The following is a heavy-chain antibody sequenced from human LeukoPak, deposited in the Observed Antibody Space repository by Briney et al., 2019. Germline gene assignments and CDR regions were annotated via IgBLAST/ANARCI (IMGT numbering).Heavy chain of an antibody. J-gene: IGHJ4*02. Sequence: ASVKVSCKASGYTFTGYYMHWVRQAPGQGLEWMGWITPNSGGTNYAQTLQGRVTMTRDTSISTAYMELSRLRSDDTAVYYCARGIAAAGDFYWGQGTLVTVSS. D-gene: IGHD6-13*01. CDR1: GYTFTGYY. CDR3: ARGIAAAGDFY. CDR2: ITPNSGGT. V-gene: IGHV1-2*02.